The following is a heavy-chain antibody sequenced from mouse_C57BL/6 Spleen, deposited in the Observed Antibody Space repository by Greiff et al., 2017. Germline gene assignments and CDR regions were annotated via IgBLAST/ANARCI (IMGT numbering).Heavy chain of an antibody. J-gene: IGHJ3*01. CDR3: AAKGNYAWFAY. V-gene: IGHV1-42*01. Sequence: EVQLQQSGPELVKPGASVKISCKASGYSFTGYYMNWVKQSPEKSLEWIGEINPSTGGTTYNQKFKAKATLTVDKSSSTAYMQLKSLTSEDSAVYYCAAKGNYAWFAYWGQGTLVTVSA. CDR1: GYSFTGYY. D-gene: IGHD1-1*01. CDR2: INPSTGGT.